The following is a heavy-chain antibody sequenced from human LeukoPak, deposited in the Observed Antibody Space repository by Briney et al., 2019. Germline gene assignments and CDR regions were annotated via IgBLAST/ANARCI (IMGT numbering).Heavy chain of an antibody. CDR1: GGSISSYY. CDR3: AREVGYCSGGSCYSYFDY. Sequence: PSETLSLTCTVSGGSISSYYWSWIRQPPGKGLEWIGYIYYSGSTNYNASLTNRVTISVDTSKNQFSLKLSSVTAADTAVHYCAREVGYCSGGSCYSYFDYWGQGTLVTVSS. CDR2: IYYSGST. D-gene: IGHD2-15*01. V-gene: IGHV4-59*01. J-gene: IGHJ4*02.